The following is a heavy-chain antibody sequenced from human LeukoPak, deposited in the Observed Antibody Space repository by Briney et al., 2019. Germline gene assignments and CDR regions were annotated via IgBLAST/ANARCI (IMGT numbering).Heavy chain of an antibody. CDR1: GFTFSDYY. Sequence: GGSLRLSCAASGFTFSDYYMSWIRHAPGKGLEWVSYISSSGSTIYYADSVKGRFTISRDNAKNSLYLQMNSLRAEDTAVYYCARTPVSDYYYYGMDVWGQGTTVTVSS. V-gene: IGHV3-11*01. CDR2: ISSSGSTI. D-gene: IGHD2-8*01. CDR3: ARTPVSDYYYYGMDV. J-gene: IGHJ6*02.